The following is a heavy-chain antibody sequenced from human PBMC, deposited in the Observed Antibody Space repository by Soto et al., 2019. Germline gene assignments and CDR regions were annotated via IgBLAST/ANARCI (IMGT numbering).Heavy chain of an antibody. CDR2: ISAYNGNT. V-gene: IGHV1-18*01. D-gene: IGHD3-22*01. CDR1: GYTFTSYG. J-gene: IGHJ6*02. CDR3: ARDPFKWLFPYGMDV. Sequence: QVQLVQSGDEVKKPGASVKGSCKASGYTFTSYGISWMRQAPGQQLEWMGWISAYNGNTNYAQKLQGKVTMTTDTSTSTAYMELRSLRSDDTAVYYCARDPFKWLFPYGMDVWGQGTTVTVSS.